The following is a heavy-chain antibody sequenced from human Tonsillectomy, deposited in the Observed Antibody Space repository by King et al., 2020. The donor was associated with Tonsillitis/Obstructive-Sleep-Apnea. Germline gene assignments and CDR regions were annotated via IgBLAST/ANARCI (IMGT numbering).Heavy chain of an antibody. CDR1: GFTFSDFY. J-gene: IGHJ4*02. V-gene: IGHV3-11*05. Sequence: QLVESGGGLVKPGGSLRLSCAASGFTFSDFYMSWIRQAPGKGLEWVSYISSSSSYTSYADSVKDRFTISRDNAKNSLYLQMNSLRAEDTAVYYCARDPTDYYASGNYYFDYWGQGTLVTVSS. D-gene: IGHD3-10*01. CDR2: ISSSSSYT. CDR3: ARDPTDYYASGNYYFDY.